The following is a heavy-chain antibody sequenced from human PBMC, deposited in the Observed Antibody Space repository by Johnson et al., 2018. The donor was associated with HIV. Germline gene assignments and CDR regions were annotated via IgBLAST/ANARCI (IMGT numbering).Heavy chain of an antibody. J-gene: IGHJ3*02. V-gene: IGHV3-30*03. CDR1: GFTFSDYY. CDR2: ISYDGHIK. Sequence: VQLVESGGGLVQPGGSLRLSCAASGFTFSDYYMSWIRQAPGERLEWVAVISYDGHIKYYADSVKGRFTISRDNSKGTLYLQINSLRAEYAAVFYCARVGVGGYSADGAFDIWGQGTMVTVSS. D-gene: IGHD2-15*01. CDR3: ARVGVGGYSADGAFDI.